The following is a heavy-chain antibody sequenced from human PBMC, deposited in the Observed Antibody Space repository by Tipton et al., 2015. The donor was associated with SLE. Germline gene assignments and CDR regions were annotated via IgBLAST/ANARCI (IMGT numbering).Heavy chain of an antibody. Sequence: SLRLSCAASGFTFRSFAMSWVRQAPGKGLEWVSGIYSGGGKTYYADSVRGRFTISRDNSKNTLYLQMNSLRAEDTAVYYCAKDIVATTPIYGMEGWGQGTTVTVSS. CDR2: IYSGGGKT. CDR1: GFTFRSFA. J-gene: IGHJ6*02. V-gene: IGHV3-23*03. CDR3: AKDIVATTPIYGMEG. D-gene: IGHD5-12*01.